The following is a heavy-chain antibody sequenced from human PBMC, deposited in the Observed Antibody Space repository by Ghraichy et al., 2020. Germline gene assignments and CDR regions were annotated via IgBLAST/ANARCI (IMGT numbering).Heavy chain of an antibody. CDR1: GYTFTGYY. D-gene: IGHD6-6*01. CDR2: INPNSGGT. V-gene: IGHV1-2*02. CDR3: AREFSRALIAARQALGY. J-gene: IGHJ4*02. Sequence: ASVKVSCKASGYTFTGYYVHWVRQAPGQGLEWMGWINPNSGGTNYAQKFQGRVTMTRDTSISTAYMELSRLRSDDTAVYYCAREFSRALIAARQALGYWGQGTLVTVSS.